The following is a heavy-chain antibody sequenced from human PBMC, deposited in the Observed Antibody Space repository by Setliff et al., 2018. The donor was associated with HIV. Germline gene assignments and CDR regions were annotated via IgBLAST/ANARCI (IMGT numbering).Heavy chain of an antibody. Sequence: SETLSLTCAVSGGSISSRSHYWGWIRQPPGKGLEWIGSVSNSGSTYYNPSLKSRFTISVDVSKNQFSLKLSSVTAADTAVYYCARAPSSYSGSFGWFDPWGQGTLVTVSS. D-gene: IGHD1-26*01. J-gene: IGHJ5*02. V-gene: IGHV4-39*07. CDR2: VSNSGST. CDR1: GGSISSRSHY. CDR3: ARAPSSYSGSFGWFDP.